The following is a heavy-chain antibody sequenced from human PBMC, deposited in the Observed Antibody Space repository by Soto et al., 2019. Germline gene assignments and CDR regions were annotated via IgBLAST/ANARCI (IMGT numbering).Heavy chain of an antibody. CDR3: AKDGDILVHGMDV. Sequence: GGSLRLSCAASGFTFSSYTMNWVRQAPGKGLEWVSVISCDGSNKYYADSVKGRFTISRDNAKNTLYLQMNSLRAEDTAVYYCAKDGDILVHGMDVWGQGTTVTVSS. V-gene: IGHV3-30*18. CDR1: GFTFSSYT. CDR2: ISCDGSNK. D-gene: IGHD3-9*01. J-gene: IGHJ6*02.